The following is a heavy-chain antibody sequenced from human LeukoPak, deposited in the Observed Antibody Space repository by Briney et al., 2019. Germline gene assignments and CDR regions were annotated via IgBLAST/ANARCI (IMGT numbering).Heavy chain of an antibody. CDR3: ASGAGGWELLTKSTFDY. V-gene: IGHV3-74*01. J-gene: IGHJ4*02. CDR1: GNYW. CDR2: INSDGSWT. Sequence: GGSLRLSCAAYGNYWMHWVRQAPGKGLVWVSHINSDGSWTSYADSVKGRFTISKDNAKNTLYLQMNSLRAEDTAVYYCASGAGGWELLTKSTFDYWGQGTLVTVSS. D-gene: IGHD1-26*01.